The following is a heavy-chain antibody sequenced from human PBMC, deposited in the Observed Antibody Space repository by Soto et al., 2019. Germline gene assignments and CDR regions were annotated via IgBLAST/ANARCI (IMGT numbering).Heavy chain of an antibody. CDR3: VRGGGAYCGSDCIRAFEL. Sequence: EVQLVESGGGLVQPGGSLRLSCAAAGLTVTNNYISWVRQAPGKGLEWVSVIYRGGDTYYADSVKGRFSISRDNSKNILYLYMNTLRDDDTAVYHCVRGGGAYCGSDCIRAFELWGQGTMVTVSS. CDR1: GLTVTNNY. V-gene: IGHV3-66*01. J-gene: IGHJ3*01. D-gene: IGHD2-21*02. CDR2: IYRGGDT.